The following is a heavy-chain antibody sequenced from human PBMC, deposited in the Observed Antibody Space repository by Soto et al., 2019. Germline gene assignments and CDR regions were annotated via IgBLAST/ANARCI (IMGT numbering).Heavy chain of an antibody. D-gene: IGHD1-26*01. V-gene: IGHV4-34*08. Sequence: SETLPLTCAVYGVTFSGYYWSWIRQPPGKGLEWIGEINHSGSTNYNPSLKSRVTISVDTSKNQFSLKLSSVTAADTAVCDCSGSGGNAVEGGRRTVGAVSS. CDR1: GVTFSGYY. CDR2: INHSGST. J-gene: IGHJ4*02. CDR3: SGSGGNAVE.